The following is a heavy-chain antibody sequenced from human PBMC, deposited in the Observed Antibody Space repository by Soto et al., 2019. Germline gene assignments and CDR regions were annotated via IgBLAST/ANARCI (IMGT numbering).Heavy chain of an antibody. V-gene: IGHV1-69*13. D-gene: IGHD3-10*01. Sequence: SVKVSCKASGGTFSRYAISWVRQAPGQGLAWMGGILPIFGTANDAQKFQGRVTITSDESTGTSYMELSSLRYEDTAVDYCAKHRRAPPLLPWVDPWGQGTLVTVSS. CDR3: AKHRRAPPLLPWVDP. CDR1: GGTFSRYA. CDR2: ILPIFGTA. J-gene: IGHJ5*02.